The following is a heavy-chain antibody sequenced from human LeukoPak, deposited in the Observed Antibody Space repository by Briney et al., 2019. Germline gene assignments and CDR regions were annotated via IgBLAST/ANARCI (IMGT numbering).Heavy chain of an antibody. V-gene: IGHV4-38-2*02. Sequence: SQTLSLTCTVSGYSISSGYYWAWIRQPPGKGLEWIGSIYHSGNTYFNPSLKSRVTISVDTSKNQFSLQLSSVTAADTAVYYCAREVRYCSSTTCFGMDVWGQGTTVIVSS. CDR2: IYHSGNT. CDR3: AREVRYCSSTTCFGMDV. J-gene: IGHJ6*02. D-gene: IGHD2-2*01. CDR1: GYSISSGYY.